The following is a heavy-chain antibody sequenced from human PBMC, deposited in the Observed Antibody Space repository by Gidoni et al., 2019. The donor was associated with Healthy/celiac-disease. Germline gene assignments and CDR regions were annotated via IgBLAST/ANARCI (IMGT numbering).Heavy chain of an antibody. CDR2: IKQDGSEK. Sequence: EVQLVESGGGLVQPGGSLRLSCAASGFTFSSYWMSWVRQAPGKGLEWVANIKQDGSEKYYVDSVKGRFTISRDNAKNSLYLQMNSLRAEDTAVYYCARDLVGATRHWYFDLWGRGTLVTVSS. J-gene: IGHJ2*01. D-gene: IGHD1-26*01. V-gene: IGHV3-7*01. CDR1: GFTFSSYW. CDR3: ARDLVGATRHWYFDL.